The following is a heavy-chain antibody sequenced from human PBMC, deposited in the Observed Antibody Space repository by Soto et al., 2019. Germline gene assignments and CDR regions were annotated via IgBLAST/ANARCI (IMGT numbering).Heavy chain of an antibody. V-gene: IGHV1-69*13. J-gene: IGHJ4*02. CDR1: GGTFSSYA. D-gene: IGHD3-22*01. CDR2: IIPIFGTA. CDR3: ARIVRDYYDSSQDY. Sequence: SVKVSCKASGGTFSSYAISWVRQAPGQGLEWMGGIIPIFGTANYAQKFQGRVTITADESTSTAYMELSSLRSEDTAVYYCARIVRDYYDSSQDYWGQGTLVTVSS.